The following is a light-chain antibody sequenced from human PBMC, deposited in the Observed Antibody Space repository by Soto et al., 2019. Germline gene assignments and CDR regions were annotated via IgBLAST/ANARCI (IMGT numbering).Light chain of an antibody. CDR3: QPSYSTLT. CDR2: AAS. J-gene: IGKJ3*01. CDR1: QSISSY. Sequence: DIQMTQSPASLSASVGDRVTITCRASQSISSYLNWYQHKPGKAPKLLISAASSLQSGVPSRFSGSGSGTDFTLTISSLQPEDFATYYGQPSYSTLTFGPGTKVDIK. V-gene: IGKV1-39*01.